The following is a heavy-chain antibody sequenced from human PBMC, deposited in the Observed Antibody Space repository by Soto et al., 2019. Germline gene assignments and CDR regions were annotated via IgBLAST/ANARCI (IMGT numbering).Heavy chain of an antibody. D-gene: IGHD1-1*01. CDR2: ISGSGGST. Sequence: EVQLLESGGGLVQPGGSLRHSCAASGFTFSSYAMSWVRQAPGKGLEWVSAISGSGGSTYYADSVKGRFTISRDNSKNTLYLQMNSLRAEDTAVYYCAKDGGGNWNDPVYGMDVWGQGTTVTVSS. CDR3: AKDGGGNWNDPVYGMDV. CDR1: GFTFSSYA. V-gene: IGHV3-23*01. J-gene: IGHJ6*02.